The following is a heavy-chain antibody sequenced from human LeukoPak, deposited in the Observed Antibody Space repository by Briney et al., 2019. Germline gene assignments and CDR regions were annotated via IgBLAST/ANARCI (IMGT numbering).Heavy chain of an antibody. CDR3: AKDGIVATLSAHYFDC. CDR1: GFTFRSYA. Sequence: PGGSPRLSCAASGFTFRSYAMSWVRQAPGKGLEWVSGISGSASSTYYADSVTGRFTISRDNSKNTLYLQMNSLRAEDTAVYYCAKDGIVATLSAHYFDCWGQGTLVTVSS. J-gene: IGHJ4*02. V-gene: IGHV3-23*01. D-gene: IGHD5-12*01. CDR2: ISGSASST.